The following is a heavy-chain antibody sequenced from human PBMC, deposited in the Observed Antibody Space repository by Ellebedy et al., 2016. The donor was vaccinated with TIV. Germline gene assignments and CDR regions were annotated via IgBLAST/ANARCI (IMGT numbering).Heavy chain of an antibody. CDR2: IDPSDTST. J-gene: IGHJ3*02. CDR3: ARRDRHNAFDM. CDR1: GYTFNSYY. D-gene: IGHD2-21*01. Sequence: ASVKVSCKASGYTFNSYYLHWVRQAPGQGLEWMGIIDPSDTSTTYAQKLQGRVTMTSDTSTSTVYMELNSLRSEDTAVYYCARRDRHNAFDMWGQGTMVTVSS. V-gene: IGHV1-46*02.